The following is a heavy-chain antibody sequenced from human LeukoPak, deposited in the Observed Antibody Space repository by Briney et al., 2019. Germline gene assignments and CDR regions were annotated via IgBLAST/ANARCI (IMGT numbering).Heavy chain of an antibody. V-gene: IGHV3-30*04. Sequence: PGGSLRLSCAASGFTFSSYAMHWVRQAPGKGLEWVAVISYDGSNKYYADSVKGRFTISRDNSKNTLYLQMNSLRAEDTAVYYCARDRCGGDCSPLTYYYYGMDVWGQGTTVTVSS. CDR3: ARDRCGGDCSPLTYYYYGMDV. J-gene: IGHJ6*02. CDR2: ISYDGSNK. CDR1: GFTFSSYA. D-gene: IGHD2-21*02.